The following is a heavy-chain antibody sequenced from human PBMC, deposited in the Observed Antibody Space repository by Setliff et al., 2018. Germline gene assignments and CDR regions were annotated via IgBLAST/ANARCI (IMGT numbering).Heavy chain of an antibody. J-gene: IGHJ4*02. CDR3: AIPSSGNFYFDY. V-gene: IGHV1-18*01. D-gene: IGHD1-26*01. Sequence: GASVKVSCKDSGYTFSTYGISWVRQAPGQGLEWMGWISAYNGNTNYAQRFQGRVTMTTDTSTSTAYMELRSLRSEDTAVYYCAIPSSGNFYFDYWGQGTLVTVSS. CDR1: GYTFSTYG. CDR2: ISAYNGNT.